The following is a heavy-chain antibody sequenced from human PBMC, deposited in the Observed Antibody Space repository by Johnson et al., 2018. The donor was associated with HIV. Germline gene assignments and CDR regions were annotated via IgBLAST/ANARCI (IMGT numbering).Heavy chain of an antibody. D-gene: IGHD5-24*01. V-gene: IGHV3-7*01. CDR1: RFTFSRYW. J-gene: IGHJ3*01. Sequence: VTLVESGGGLIQPGGSLRLSCAASRFTFSRYWMTWVRQAPGKGLEWVANIKQDGSEKYYVDSVKCRFTVSRDNAKNSLYLQMNSLRVEDTAVYYCARMAAHVSDFWGQGTMVTVSS. CDR3: ARMAAHVSDF. CDR2: IKQDGSEK.